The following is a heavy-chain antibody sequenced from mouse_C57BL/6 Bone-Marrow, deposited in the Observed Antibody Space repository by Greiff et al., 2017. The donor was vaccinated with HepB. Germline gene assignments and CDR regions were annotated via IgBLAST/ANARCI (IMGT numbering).Heavy chain of an antibody. V-gene: IGHV7-3*01. CDR3: ARLYHGSPWYFDV. D-gene: IGHD1-1*01. CDR1: GFTFTDYY. CDR2: IRNKANGYTT. J-gene: IGHJ1*03. Sequence: EVMLVESGGGLVQPGGSLSLSCAASGFTFTDYYMSWVRQPPGKALEWLGFIRNKANGYTTEYSASVKGRFTISRDNSQSILYLQMNALRAEDSATYYCARLYHGSPWYFDVWGTGTTVTVSS.